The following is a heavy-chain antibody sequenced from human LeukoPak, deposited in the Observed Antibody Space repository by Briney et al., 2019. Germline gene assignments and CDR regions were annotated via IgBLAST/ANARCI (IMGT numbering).Heavy chain of an antibody. Sequence: ASVKVSCKASGGTFSSYAIGWVRQAPGQGLEWMGWISAYNGNTNYAQKLQGRVTMTTDTSTSTAYMELRSLRSDDTAVYYCARDDNYGSGQPDDWGQGTLVTVSS. V-gene: IGHV1-18*01. CDR3: ARDDNYGSGQPDD. D-gene: IGHD3-10*01. CDR1: GGTFSSYA. CDR2: ISAYNGNT. J-gene: IGHJ4*02.